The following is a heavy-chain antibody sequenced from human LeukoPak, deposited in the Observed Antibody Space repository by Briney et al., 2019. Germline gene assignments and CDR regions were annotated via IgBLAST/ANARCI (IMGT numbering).Heavy chain of an antibody. J-gene: IGHJ6*04. CDR1: GFTFSSYA. V-gene: IGHV3-30*04. CDR2: VSYDGGNK. D-gene: IGHD6-13*01. CDR3: ARGGRPGIQFRGFGMDV. Sequence: GGSLRLSCAASGFTFSSYAMHWVRQAPGKGLGWVAIVSYDGGNKYYADSVKGRFTISRDNSINTLYLQVSSLRAEDTAVYYCARGGRPGIQFRGFGMDVWGKGTTVTVSS.